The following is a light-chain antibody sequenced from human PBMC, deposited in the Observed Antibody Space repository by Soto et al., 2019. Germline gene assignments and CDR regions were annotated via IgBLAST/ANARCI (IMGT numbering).Light chain of an antibody. CDR1: QSISSW. CDR2: RAS. Sequence: DIQMTQSPSTLSASVGDRVTITCRASQSISSWLAWYQQKPGKAPKLLIHRASGLESGVPSKFSGSGSGTEFTLTISSLQPDDFATYYCQHSNSYSLFGQGTKLE. V-gene: IGKV1-5*03. J-gene: IGKJ2*01. CDR3: QHSNSYSL.